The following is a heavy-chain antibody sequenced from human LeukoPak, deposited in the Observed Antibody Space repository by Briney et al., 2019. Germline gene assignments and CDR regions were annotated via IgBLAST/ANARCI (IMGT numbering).Heavy chain of an antibody. CDR3: ARLGELLPIDY. CDR2: INAGNGNT. J-gene: IGHJ4*02. Sequence: ASVKVSCKASGYTFTSYGISWVRQAPGQGLEWMGWINAGNGNTKYSQKFQGRVTITRDTSASTAYMELSSLRSEDTAVYYCARLGELLPIDYWGQGTLVTVSS. D-gene: IGHD3-10*01. V-gene: IGHV1-3*01. CDR1: GYTFTSYG.